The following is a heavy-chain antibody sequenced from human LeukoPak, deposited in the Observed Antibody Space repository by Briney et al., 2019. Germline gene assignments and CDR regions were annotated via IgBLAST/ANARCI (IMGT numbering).Heavy chain of an antibody. CDR3: ARDPSPDYGDSY. J-gene: IGHJ4*02. Sequence: SETLSLTCTVSGASISSYYWSWIRQPPGKGLEWIGHIFYTGTSNYNPSLKSRVTISVDKSKNQFSLKLSSVTAAATAVYYCARDPSPDYGDSYWGQGTLVTVSS. CDR1: GASISSYY. CDR2: IFYTGTS. D-gene: IGHD4-17*01. V-gene: IGHV4-59*12.